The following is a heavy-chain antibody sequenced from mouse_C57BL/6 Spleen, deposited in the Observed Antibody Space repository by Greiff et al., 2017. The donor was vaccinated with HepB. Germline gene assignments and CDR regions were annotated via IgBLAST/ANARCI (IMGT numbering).Heavy chain of an antibody. CDR3: ARRNYYGSSGGFAY. V-gene: IGHV1-69*01. Sequence: VQLQQSGAELVMPGASVKLSCKASGYTFTSYWMHWVKQRPGQGLEWIGEIDPSDSYTNYNQKFKGKSTLTVDKSSSTAYMQLSSLTSEDSAVYYCARRNYYGSSGGFAYWGQGTLVTVSA. J-gene: IGHJ3*01. CDR1: GYTFTSYW. D-gene: IGHD1-1*01. CDR2: IDPSDSYT.